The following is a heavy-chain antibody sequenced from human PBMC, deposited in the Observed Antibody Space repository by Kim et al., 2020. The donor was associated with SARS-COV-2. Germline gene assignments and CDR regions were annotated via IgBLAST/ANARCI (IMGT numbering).Heavy chain of an antibody. D-gene: IGHD2-2*01. J-gene: IGHJ4*02. CDR1: GYTFTSFA. Sequence: ASVKVSCKASGYTFTSFAIHWVRQAPGQGLEWMGWINAGTANTKYSQKFQGRVTITRDTSASTAYMELSSLRSEDTAVYYCARDHRYCSSTRCYGEAIDYGGQGTLVTVSS. CDR3: ARDHRYCSSTRCYGEAIDY. V-gene: IGHV1-3*01. CDR2: INAGTANT.